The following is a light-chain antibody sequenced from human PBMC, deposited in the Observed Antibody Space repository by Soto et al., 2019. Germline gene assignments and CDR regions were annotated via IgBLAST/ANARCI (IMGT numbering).Light chain of an antibody. V-gene: IGKV3-15*01. CDR1: QSISSK. Sequence: EIVMTQSPATLSVSPGERATLSCRASQSISSKLGWYQQRPGQAPRLLIYGASTRATGIPARFSGSGSGTEFPLTISSLQSEDSAVYYCQQYNSWTTITFGQGTRLEMK. CDR2: GAS. J-gene: IGKJ5*01. CDR3: QQYNSWTTIT.